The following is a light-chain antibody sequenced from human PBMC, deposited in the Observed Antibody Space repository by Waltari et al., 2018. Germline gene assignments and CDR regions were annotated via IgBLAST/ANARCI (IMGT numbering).Light chain of an antibody. Sequence: GSPGRSITISCTGTSSDIGAYNYVSWYQQHPGKAPKLMIYDVSNRPSGVSNRFSGSKSGNTASLTISGLQADDEADYYCSSYTSTSTPVVFGGGTKLTVL. J-gene: IGLJ2*01. CDR2: DVS. CDR1: SSDIGAYNY. CDR3: SSYTSTSTPVV. V-gene: IGLV2-14*03.